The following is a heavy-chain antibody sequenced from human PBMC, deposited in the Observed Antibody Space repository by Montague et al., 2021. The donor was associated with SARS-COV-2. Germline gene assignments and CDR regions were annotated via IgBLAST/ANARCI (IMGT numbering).Heavy chain of an antibody. CDR1: GFTFSSYS. CDR2: ISSSSSYI. J-gene: IGHJ4*02. Sequence: SLRLSCAASGFTFSSYSMNWVRQAPGKGLEWVSSISSSSSYIYYADSVKGRFTISRDNAKNSLYLQMNSLRAEDTAVYYCAIKLGIPVATTYYFDYWGQGTLVTVSS. CDR3: AIKLGIPVATTYYFDY. V-gene: IGHV3-21*01. D-gene: IGHD5-12*01.